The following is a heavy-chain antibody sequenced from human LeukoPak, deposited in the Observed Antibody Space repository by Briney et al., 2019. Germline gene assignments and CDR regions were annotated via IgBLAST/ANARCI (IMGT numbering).Heavy chain of an antibody. D-gene: IGHD3-16*02. CDR1: GCTFSSYW. CDR2: IKQDGSEK. V-gene: IGHV3-7*01. Sequence: PGGSLRLSCAASGCTFSSYWMSWVRQAPGKGLEWVANIKQDGSEKYYVDSVKGRFTISRDNAKNSLYLQMNSLRAEDTAVYYCARGHKDMITFGGVISWDFDYWGQGTLVTVSS. CDR3: ARGHKDMITFGGVISWDFDY. J-gene: IGHJ4*02.